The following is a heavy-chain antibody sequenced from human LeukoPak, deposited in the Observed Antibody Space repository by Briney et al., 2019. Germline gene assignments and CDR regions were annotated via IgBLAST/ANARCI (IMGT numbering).Heavy chain of an antibody. J-gene: IGHJ4*02. Sequence: SETLSLTCTVSGYSISSGYYWGWIRQPPGKGLEWIGSIHHSGTTYYNPSLKSRVTISVDTSKNQFSLKLSSVSAADTAVYYCARHVDSSGWYRSYFDYWGQGTLVTVSS. CDR3: ARHVDSSGWYRSYFDY. CDR2: IHHSGTT. V-gene: IGHV4-38-2*02. D-gene: IGHD6-19*01. CDR1: GYSISSGYY.